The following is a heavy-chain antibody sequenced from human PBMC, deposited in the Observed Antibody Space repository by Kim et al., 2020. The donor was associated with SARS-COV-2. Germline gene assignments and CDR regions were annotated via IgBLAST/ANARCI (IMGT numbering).Heavy chain of an antibody. CDR3: ARDRGDPAWVGGMDV. J-gene: IGHJ6*02. Sequence: GGSLRLSCAASGFTVSGSYMSWVRQAPGKGLEWVSVIYSDSSTYYADSAKGRFTISRDNSKNTLYLQMNSLRAEDTAVYYCARDRGDPAWVGGMDVWGQGTTVTVSS. D-gene: IGHD2-21*01. V-gene: IGHV3-53*01. CDR1: GFTVSGSY. CDR2: IYSDSST.